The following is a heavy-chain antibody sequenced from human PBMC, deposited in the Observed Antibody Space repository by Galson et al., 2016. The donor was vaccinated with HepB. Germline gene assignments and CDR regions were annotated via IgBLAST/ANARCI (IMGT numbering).Heavy chain of an antibody. CDR3: AIGKYGSGTYYTYGD. CDR1: GFTFSSYA. V-gene: IGHV3-23*01. Sequence: SLRLSCAASGFTFSSYAMGWVRQAPGKGLEWVSAISPSGATTYYADSVKGRFTISRDNSKNTLFLQMNSLRDEDTAVYYCAIGKYGSGTYYTYGDWGQGTLVTVSS. CDR2: ISPSGATT. D-gene: IGHD3-10*01. J-gene: IGHJ4*02.